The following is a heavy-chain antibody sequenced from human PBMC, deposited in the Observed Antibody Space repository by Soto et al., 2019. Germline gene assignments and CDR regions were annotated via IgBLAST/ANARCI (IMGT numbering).Heavy chain of an antibody. CDR1: GGCISTKNYY. CDR2: IYYSGST. D-gene: IGHD3-10*01. Sequence: SETLSLTCTVSGGCISTKNYYWGWIRQPPGKGLEWIGSIYYSGSTYYNPSLKSRLTISVDTSKNQFSLKLSSVTAADTAVYYCARRTYGSGSPLGYYWGQGTLVTVSS. CDR3: ARRTYGSGSPLGYY. J-gene: IGHJ4*02. V-gene: IGHV4-39*01.